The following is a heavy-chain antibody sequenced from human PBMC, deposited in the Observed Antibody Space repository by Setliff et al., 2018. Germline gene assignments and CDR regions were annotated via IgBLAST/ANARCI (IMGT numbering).Heavy chain of an antibody. J-gene: IGHJ6*03. CDR1: GGSISSYH. CDR3: ARDRRGYSYGSLGYYYYYMDV. D-gene: IGHD5-18*01. Sequence: TLSLPCTVSGGSISSYHWSWIRQPAGKGLEWIGRIYTSGSTNYNPSLKSRVTMSVDTSKNQFSLKLSSVTAADTAVYYCARDRRGYSYGSLGYYYYYMDVWGKGTTVTVSS. V-gene: IGHV4-4*07. CDR2: IYTSGST.